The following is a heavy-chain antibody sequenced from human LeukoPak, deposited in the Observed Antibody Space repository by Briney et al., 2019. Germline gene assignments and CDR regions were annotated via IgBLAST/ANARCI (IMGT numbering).Heavy chain of an antibody. CDR3: ARDLLPSSSLDV. J-gene: IGHJ6*02. CDR1: GYTFTGYY. D-gene: IGHD6-13*01. Sequence: ASVKVSCKASGYTFTGYYMHWVRQAPGQGLEWMGWINPNSGGTNYAQKFQGRVTMTRDTSISTAYMELSRLRSDDTAVYYCARDLLPSSSLDVWGQGTTVTVSS. V-gene: IGHV1-2*02. CDR2: INPNSGGT.